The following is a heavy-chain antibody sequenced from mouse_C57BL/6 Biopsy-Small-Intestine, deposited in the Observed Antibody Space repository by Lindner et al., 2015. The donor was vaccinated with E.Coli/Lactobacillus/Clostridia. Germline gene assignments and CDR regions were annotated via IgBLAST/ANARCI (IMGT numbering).Heavy chain of an antibody. Sequence: VQLQESGAELVRPGTSVKVSCKASGYAFTNYLIEWVKQRPGQGLEWIGVINPGSGGTNYNEKFKGKATLTADKSSSTAYMQLSSLTSEDSAVYFCARGDWDVSYAMDYWGQGTSVTVSS. CDR2: INPGSGGT. J-gene: IGHJ4*01. CDR3: ARGDWDVSYAMDY. V-gene: IGHV1-54*01. D-gene: IGHD4-1*01. CDR1: GYAFTNYL.